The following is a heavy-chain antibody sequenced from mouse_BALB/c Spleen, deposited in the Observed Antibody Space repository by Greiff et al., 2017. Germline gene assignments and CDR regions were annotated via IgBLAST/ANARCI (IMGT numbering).Heavy chain of an antibody. J-gene: IGHJ2*01. D-gene: IGHD2-3*01. CDR2: IWTGGGT. CDR1: GFSLTSYD. Sequence: VQRVESGPGLVAPSQSLSITCTVSGFSLTSYDISWIRQPPGKGLEWLGVIWTGGGTNYNSAFMSRLSISKDNSKSQVFLKMNSLQTDDTAIYYCVRGVDGYYPFDYWGQGTTLTVSS. CDR3: VRGVDGYYPFDY. V-gene: IGHV2-9-2*01.